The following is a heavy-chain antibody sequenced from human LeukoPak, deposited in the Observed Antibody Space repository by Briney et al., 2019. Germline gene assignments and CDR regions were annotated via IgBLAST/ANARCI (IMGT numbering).Heavy chain of an antibody. J-gene: IGHJ4*02. D-gene: IGHD3-10*01. CDR1: GFTFSSYA. Sequence: QPGGSLRLSCAASGFTFSSYAMSWVRQAPGKGLEWVSAISGSGGSTYYADSVKGRFTISRDNSKNTLYLQMNSLRAEDTAVYYCTKDSPPLETYYYGSGGNGSYYFDYWGQGTLVTVSS. CDR3: TKDSPPLETYYYGSGGNGSYYFDY. V-gene: IGHV3-23*01. CDR2: ISGSGGST.